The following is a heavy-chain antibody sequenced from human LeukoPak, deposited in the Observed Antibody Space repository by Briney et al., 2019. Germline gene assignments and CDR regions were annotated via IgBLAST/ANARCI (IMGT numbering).Heavy chain of an antibody. J-gene: IGHJ1*01. V-gene: IGHV3-7*01. CDR3: AREGFPPGVLH. CDR1: GFTFSTYW. CDR2: IKPDGSDK. D-gene: IGHD2-2*01. Sequence: GGSLRLSCEASGFTFSTYWMSWVRQAPGKGPECVADIKPDGSDKYYVDSMKGRFTISRDNAKNSLYLQMNNLRAEDTAVYYCAREGFPPGVLHWGQGTLVTVSS.